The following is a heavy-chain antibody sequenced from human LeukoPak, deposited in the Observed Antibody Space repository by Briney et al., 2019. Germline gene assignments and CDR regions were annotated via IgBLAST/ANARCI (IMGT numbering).Heavy chain of an antibody. D-gene: IGHD1-14*01. CDR3: TSSTGGLSSDY. CDR2: IRSKAYGGTT. Sequence: GGSLRLSCAASGFTFGDYAMSWVRQAPGKGLEWVGFIRSKAYGGTTEYAASVKGRFTISRDDSKSIAYLQMNSLKTEDTAVYYCTSSTGGLSSDYWGQGTLVTVSS. CDR1: GFTFGDYA. J-gene: IGHJ4*02. V-gene: IGHV3-49*04.